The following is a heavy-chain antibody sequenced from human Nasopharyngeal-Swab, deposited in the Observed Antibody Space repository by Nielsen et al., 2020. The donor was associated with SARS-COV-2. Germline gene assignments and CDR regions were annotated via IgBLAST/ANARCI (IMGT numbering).Heavy chain of an antibody. Sequence: VRQMPGKGLGWMGRIDPSDSYTNYGPSFQGHVTISVDKSISAAYLQWTSLKASDTAMYYCARDVSGNYWGQGTLVTVSS. CDR2: IDPSDSYT. D-gene: IGHD5/OR15-5a*01. V-gene: IGHV5-10-1*01. CDR3: ARDVSGNY. J-gene: IGHJ4*02.